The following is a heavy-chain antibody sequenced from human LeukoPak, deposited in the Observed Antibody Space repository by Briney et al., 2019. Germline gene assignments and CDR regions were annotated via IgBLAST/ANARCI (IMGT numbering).Heavy chain of an antibody. V-gene: IGHV3-23*01. CDR2: ISGSGGST. J-gene: IGHJ6*02. CDR1: GFTFSSYA. D-gene: IGHD1-14*01. Sequence: PGGSLRLSCAASGFTFSSYAMSWVRQAPGKGLEWVSAISGSGGSTYYADSVKGRFTISRDNSKNTLYLQMNSLRAEDTAVYYCAKLRGFHYYYGMDVWGQGTTVTVSS. CDR3: AKLRGFHYYYGMDV.